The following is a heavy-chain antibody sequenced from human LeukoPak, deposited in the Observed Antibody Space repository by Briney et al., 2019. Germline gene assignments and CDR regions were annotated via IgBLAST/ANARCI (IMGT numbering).Heavy chain of an antibody. CDR1: GFTFSSYS. V-gene: IGHV3-21*01. D-gene: IGHD3-3*01. CDR2: ISSSSSYI. J-gene: IGHJ3*02. Sequence: GGSLRLSCAASGFTFSSYSMNWVRQAPGKGLEWVSSISSSSSYIYYADSVKGRCTISRDNAKNSLYLQMNSLRAEDTAVYYCASTTYYDFWSGYPSYDAFDIWGQGTMVTVSS. CDR3: ASTTYYDFWSGYPSYDAFDI.